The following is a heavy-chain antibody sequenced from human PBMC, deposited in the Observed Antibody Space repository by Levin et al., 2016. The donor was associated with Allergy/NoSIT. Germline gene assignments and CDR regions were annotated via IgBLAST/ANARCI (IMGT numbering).Heavy chain of an antibody. CDR1: GYTFSSYG. CDR2: IDTHNGDT. Sequence: ASVKVSCKTSGYTFSSYGISWVRQAPGQGLEWMGWIDTHNGDTNYAPRFRGRLTVTTDTSATTAYMELRSLRSDDTAVYFCARDPDGSEDFDYWGQGTLVTVSS. J-gene: IGHJ4*02. V-gene: IGHV1-18*01. CDR3: ARDPDGSEDFDY. D-gene: IGHD3-10*01.